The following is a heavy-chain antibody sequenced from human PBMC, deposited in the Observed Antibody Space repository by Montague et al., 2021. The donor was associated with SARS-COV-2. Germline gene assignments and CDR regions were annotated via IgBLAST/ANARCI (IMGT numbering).Heavy chain of an antibody. CDR3: ASSYGFWYFAY. D-gene: IGHD4-17*01. J-gene: IGHJ4*02. V-gene: IGHV3-23*01. CDR1: GFTFTNFA. Sequence: YRRLSCAASGFTFTNFAMTWVRQAPGKGLEWVSSIDTSGGDTYYADSVKGRFTISRDNSRNTVYLQLNSLRAEDTALYYCASSYGFWYFAYWGQGTLVTVSS. CDR2: IDTSGGDT.